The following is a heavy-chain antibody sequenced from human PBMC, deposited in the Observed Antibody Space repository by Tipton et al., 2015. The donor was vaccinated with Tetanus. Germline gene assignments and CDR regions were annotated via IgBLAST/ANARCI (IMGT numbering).Heavy chain of an antibody. CDR2: IYPDDSDT. CDR3: VRTDSGSFTAGPQD. CDR1: GYSFSTHW. J-gene: IGHJ1*01. Sequence: QLVQSGAEVKKPGESLKMSCKASGYSFSTHWISWVRQMPGKGLEWMGIIYPDDSDTRYSPSFQGQVTISADKSIGTAYLQWNSLKASDAAMYYCVRTDSGSFTAGPQDWGQGTLVTVSS. V-gene: IGHV5-51*01. D-gene: IGHD1-26*01.